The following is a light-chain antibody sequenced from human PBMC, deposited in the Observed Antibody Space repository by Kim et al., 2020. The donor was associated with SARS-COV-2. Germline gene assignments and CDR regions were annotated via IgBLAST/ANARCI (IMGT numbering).Light chain of an antibody. Sequence: PGERATLPCRASQSVGTYLAWYQQKPGQAPRLLIYDASKRATGIPARFRGSGSGTDFTLTIGTLEPADSAVYYCQQRGNFGQGTRLEIK. CDR2: DAS. CDR1: QSVGTY. CDR3: QQRGN. J-gene: IGKJ5*01. V-gene: IGKV3-11*01.